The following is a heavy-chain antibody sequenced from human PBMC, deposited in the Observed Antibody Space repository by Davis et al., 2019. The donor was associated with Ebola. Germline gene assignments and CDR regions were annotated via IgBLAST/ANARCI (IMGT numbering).Heavy chain of an antibody. D-gene: IGHD2-21*01. Sequence: SVKVSCKASGYTFTGYYMHWVRQAPGQGLEWMGRIIPILGIANYAQKFQGRVTITADKSTSTAYMKLSSLRSEDTAVYYCARDEGHIVVVFYFDYWGQGTLVTVSS. CDR2: IIPILGIA. V-gene: IGHV1-69*04. CDR1: GYTFTGYY. J-gene: IGHJ4*02. CDR3: ARDEGHIVVVFYFDY.